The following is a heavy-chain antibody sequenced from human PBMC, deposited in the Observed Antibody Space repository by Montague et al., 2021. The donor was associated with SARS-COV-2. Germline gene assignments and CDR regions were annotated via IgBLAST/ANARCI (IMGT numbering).Heavy chain of an antibody. J-gene: IGHJ4*02. CDR2: TFFRSKWYN. CDR1: GDSVSTNNTT. Sequence: CAISGDSVSTNNTTWNWLRQSPSGHLEWLCRTFFRSKWYNDYAVSVKSRITINPDTSKNQFSLQLKSVTPKDTAIYFCGRVFAPAGTFDFWGQGTLVTVSS. CDR3: GRVFAPAGTFDF. D-gene: IGHD6-13*01. V-gene: IGHV6-1*01.